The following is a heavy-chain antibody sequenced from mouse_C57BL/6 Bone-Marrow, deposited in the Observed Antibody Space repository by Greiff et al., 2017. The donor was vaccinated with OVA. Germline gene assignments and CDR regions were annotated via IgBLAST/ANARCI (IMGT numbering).Heavy chain of an antibody. V-gene: IGHV1-52*01. Sequence: VQLQQPGAELVRPGSSVKLSCKASGYTFTSYWMHWVKQRPIQGLEWIGNIDPSDSETHYNQKFKDKATLTVDKSSSTAYMQLSSLTSEDSAVYYCARQLRLQVFDYWGQGTTLTVSS. D-gene: IGHD3-2*02. J-gene: IGHJ2*01. CDR1: GYTFTSYW. CDR2: IDPSDSET. CDR3: ARQLRLQVFDY.